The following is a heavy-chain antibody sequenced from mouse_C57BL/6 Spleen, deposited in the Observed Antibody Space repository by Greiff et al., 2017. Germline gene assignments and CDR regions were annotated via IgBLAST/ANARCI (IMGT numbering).Heavy chain of an antibody. Sequence: QVQLQQPGAELVMPGASVKLSCKASGYTFTSYWMHWVKQRPGQGLEWIGEIDPSDSYTNYTQKFKGKSTLTVDKSSSTAYMQLSSLTSEDSAVYYCARNYGSSYGVWFAYWGQGTLVTVSA. J-gene: IGHJ3*01. CDR1: GYTFTSYW. D-gene: IGHD1-1*01. CDR3: ARNYGSSYGVWFAY. CDR2: IDPSDSYT. V-gene: IGHV1-69*01.